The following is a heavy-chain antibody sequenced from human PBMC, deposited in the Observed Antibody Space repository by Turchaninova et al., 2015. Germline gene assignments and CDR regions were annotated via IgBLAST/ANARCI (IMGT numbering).Heavy chain of an antibody. CDR2: IDWDDDR. V-gene: IGHV2-70*04. J-gene: IGHJ4*02. D-gene: IGHD3-10*01. Sequence: QVTLKESGPALVQPTQTLTLTCPFSGFSPSTSRMRVSWIRQPPGKALEWLARIDWDDDRFYSTVLKTRLTISKDTSKNQVVLTMTNMDPVDTATYFCARLGNYYNFDSWGQGTLVTVST. CDR3: ARLGNYYNFDS. CDR1: GFSPSTSRMR.